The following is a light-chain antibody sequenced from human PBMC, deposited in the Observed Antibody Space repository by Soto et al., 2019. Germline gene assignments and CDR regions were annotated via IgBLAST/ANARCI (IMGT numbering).Light chain of an antibody. CDR3: MQGLEGGR. J-gene: IGKJ4*01. V-gene: IGKV2-28*01. CDR2: LGS. Sequence: DIVMTQSPLSLPVTPGEPAAISCRSSQSLLHSNGYNYLDLDLQKPGHSLQLLIYLGSNRASGVPDRCRGGISGREFTRKSSTAGVEGVRAYYGMQGLEGGRFGGGTKVDI. CDR1: QSLLHSNGYNY.